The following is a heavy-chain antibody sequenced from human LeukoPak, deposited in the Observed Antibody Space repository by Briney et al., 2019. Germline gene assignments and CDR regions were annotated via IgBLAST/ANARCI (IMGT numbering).Heavy chain of an antibody. CDR1: GGTFSSYA. CDR2: IIPIFGTA. Sequence: SVKVSCKASGGTFSSYAISWVRQAPGQGLEWMGGIIPIFGTANYAQKFQGRVTITADKSTSTAYMELSSLRSEDTAVYYCARENPYGSGSYGDDDFDYWGQGTLVTVSS. D-gene: IGHD3-10*01. V-gene: IGHV1-69*06. CDR3: ARENPYGSGSYGDDDFDY. J-gene: IGHJ4*02.